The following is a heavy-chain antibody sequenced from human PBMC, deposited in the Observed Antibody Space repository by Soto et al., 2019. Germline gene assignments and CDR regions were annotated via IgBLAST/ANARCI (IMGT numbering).Heavy chain of an antibody. V-gene: IGHV3-33*01. Sequence: GGSLRLSCAASGFTFSSYGMHWVRQAPGKGLEWVAVIWYDGSNKYYADSVKGRFTISRDNSKNTLYLQMNSLRAEDTAVYYCARAAVQAAAVTSGGYYYYYYMDVWGKGTTVTVSS. D-gene: IGHD6-13*01. CDR2: IWYDGSNK. CDR1: GFTFSSYG. J-gene: IGHJ6*03. CDR3: ARAAVQAAAVTSGGYYYYYYMDV.